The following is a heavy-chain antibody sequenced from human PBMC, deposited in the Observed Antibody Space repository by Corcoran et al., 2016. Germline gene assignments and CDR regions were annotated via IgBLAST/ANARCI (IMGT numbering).Heavy chain of an antibody. CDR3: ARASGSDGSGGYFDY. CDR2: ISTDGSGT. CDR1: GFTFSSYW. D-gene: IGHD2-15*01. V-gene: IGHV3-74*01. Sequence: EVHLVVSGGGLVQPGGSLRLSCAASGFTFSSYWMHWVRQAPGKGLVWVSRISTDGSGTSYADSVKGRFTISRDNAKNTLFLQMNSLRAEEAAVCYCARASGSDGSGGYFDYWGQGALVAVSS. J-gene: IGHJ4*02.